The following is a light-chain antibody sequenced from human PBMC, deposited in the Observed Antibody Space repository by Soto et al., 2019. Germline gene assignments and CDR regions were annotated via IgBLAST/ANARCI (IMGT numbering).Light chain of an antibody. Sequence: EIVLTQSPDTLSLSPGERATLSCRASQTVNNNYVAWYQQKPGQAPRLLIYGASNRATGIPDRFSGSGSGTDFTLIINRLEPEDVAIYYCQQYGGSPRITFGQGTRLEIK. V-gene: IGKV3-20*01. CDR1: QTVNNNY. CDR3: QQYGGSPRIT. J-gene: IGKJ5*01. CDR2: GAS.